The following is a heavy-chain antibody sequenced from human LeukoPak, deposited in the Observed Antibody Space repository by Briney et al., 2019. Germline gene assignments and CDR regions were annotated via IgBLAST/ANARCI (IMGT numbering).Heavy chain of an antibody. Sequence: GESLKISCKGSGYSFTSYWIGWVRQMPGKGLEWMGRIDPSDSYTNYSPSFQGHVTISADKSISTAYLQWSSLKASDTAMYYCARHDGELRFGLNWGQGTLVTVSS. V-gene: IGHV5-10-1*01. CDR1: GYSFTSYW. J-gene: IGHJ4*02. CDR2: IDPSDSYT. D-gene: IGHD1-26*01. CDR3: ARHDGELRFGLN.